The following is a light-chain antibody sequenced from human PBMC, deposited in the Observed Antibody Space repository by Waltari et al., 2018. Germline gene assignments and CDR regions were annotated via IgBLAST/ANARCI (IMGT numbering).Light chain of an antibody. CDR2: YVN. J-gene: IGLJ2*01. CDR1: SSDVGRYKY. Sequence: QSALTQPRSVSGSPGQSVTISCTGTSSDVGRYKYVAWYQQPPGKAPTLLIYYVNHGPSGVPYRCSGSRSGNAASLTSSGLQAEDETDYYCCSYDGTYAIFGGGTKLTVL. V-gene: IGLV2-11*01. CDR3: CSYDGTYAI.